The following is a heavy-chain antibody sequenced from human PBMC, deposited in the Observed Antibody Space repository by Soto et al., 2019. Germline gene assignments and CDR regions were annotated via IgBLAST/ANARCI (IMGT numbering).Heavy chain of an antibody. CDR3: AKPSDYDYVWGSYRPNDAFDI. J-gene: IGHJ3*02. CDR1: GFTFSSDA. Sequence: GGSLRLSCAASGFTFSSDAMSWVRQAPGKGLEWVSAISGSGGSTYYADSVKGRFTISRDNSKNTLYLQMNSLRAEDTAVYYCAKPSDYDYVWGSYRPNDAFDIWGQGTMVTVSS. V-gene: IGHV3-23*01. CDR2: ISGSGGST. D-gene: IGHD3-16*02.